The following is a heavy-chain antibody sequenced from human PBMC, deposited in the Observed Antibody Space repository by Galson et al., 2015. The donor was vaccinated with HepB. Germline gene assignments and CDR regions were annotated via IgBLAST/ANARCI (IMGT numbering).Heavy chain of an antibody. CDR3: ARDFTIFGVVITYFDY. Sequence: SLRLSCAASGFTFSSYGMHWVRQAPGKGLEWVAVIWYDGSNKYYADSVKGRFTISRDNSKNTLYLQMNSLRAEDTAVYYCARDFTIFGVVITYFDYWGQGTLVTVSS. CDR2: IWYDGSNK. V-gene: IGHV3-33*01. CDR1: GFTFSSYG. D-gene: IGHD3-3*01. J-gene: IGHJ4*02.